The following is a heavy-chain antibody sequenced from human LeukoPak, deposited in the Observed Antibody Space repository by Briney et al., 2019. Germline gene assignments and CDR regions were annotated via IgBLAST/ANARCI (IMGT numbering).Heavy chain of an antibody. CDR3: ARGSIAARHGDY. Sequence: SETLSLTCAVYGGSFYGYYWSWIRKAPGKGREWIREINHSGSTNYNPSLKSRVTISVDTSKNQYSRSLSSVTAADTAVYCCARGSIAARHGDYWGQGTLVTVSS. CDR2: INHSGST. D-gene: IGHD6-6*01. CDR1: GGSFYGYY. V-gene: IGHV4-34*01. J-gene: IGHJ4*02.